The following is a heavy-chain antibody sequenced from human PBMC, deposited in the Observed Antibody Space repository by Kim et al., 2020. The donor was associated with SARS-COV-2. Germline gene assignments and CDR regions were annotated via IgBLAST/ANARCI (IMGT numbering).Heavy chain of an antibody. CDR2: IYYSGST. Sequence: SETLSLTCTVSGGSISSGGYYWSWIRQHPGKGLEWIGYIYYSGSTYYNLSLKSRVTISVDTSKNQFSLKLSSVTAADTAVYYCARAPRRIITIFGVVTHFDYWGQGTLVTVSS. CDR1: GGSISSGGYY. D-gene: IGHD3-3*01. J-gene: IGHJ4*02. CDR3: ARAPRRIITIFGVVTHFDY. V-gene: IGHV4-31*03.